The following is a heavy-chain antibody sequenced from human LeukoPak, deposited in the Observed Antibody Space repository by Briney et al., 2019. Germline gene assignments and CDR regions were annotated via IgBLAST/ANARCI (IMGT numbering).Heavy chain of an antibody. CDR2: IHHRGSS. D-gene: IGHD2-15*01. Sequence: SETLSLTCAVYGESFSAYFWNWIRQAPGKPLEYIGEIHHRGSSHYNPSLRTRVTLSVATSKTQFSLKLTSVTASETAVYFWARGSSFDGYCSAGACDAGYYDSWGQGTPVTVSS. CDR3: ARGSSFDGYCSAGACDAGYYDS. CDR1: GESFSAYF. J-gene: IGHJ4*02. V-gene: IGHV4-34*01.